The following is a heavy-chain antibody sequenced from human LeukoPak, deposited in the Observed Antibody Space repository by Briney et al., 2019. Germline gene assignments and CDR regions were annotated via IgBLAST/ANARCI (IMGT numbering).Heavy chain of an antibody. D-gene: IGHD5-24*01. CDR1: GFIFSSNA. J-gene: IGHJ6*02. Sequence: PGRSLRLSCAASGFIFSSNAMHWVRQAPGKGLEWVAGISYDGSNKYYADSVKGRFTISRDNSKNTLYLQMNSLRAEDTAMYYCARDRDKAYYYYGLDVCGQGTTVTVSS. CDR3: ARDRDKAYYYYGLDV. CDR2: ISYDGSNK. V-gene: IGHV3-30-3*01.